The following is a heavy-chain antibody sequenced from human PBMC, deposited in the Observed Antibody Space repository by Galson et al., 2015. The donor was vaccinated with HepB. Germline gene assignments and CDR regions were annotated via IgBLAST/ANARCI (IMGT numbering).Heavy chain of an antibody. V-gene: IGHV1-2*02. J-gene: IGHJ6*02. Sequence: SVKVSCKASGYNFTGYNMQWVRQAPGQGPEWMGWINGKSGGTNYAQRFQGRVTMTRDTSTSTVYMEMRRLRSDDTAVYYCARVLDCSGGVCNFYHYAMDVWGQGTAVTVSS. CDR1: GYNFTGYN. CDR3: ARVLDCSGGVCNFYHYAMDV. D-gene: IGHD2-8*02. CDR2: INGKSGGT.